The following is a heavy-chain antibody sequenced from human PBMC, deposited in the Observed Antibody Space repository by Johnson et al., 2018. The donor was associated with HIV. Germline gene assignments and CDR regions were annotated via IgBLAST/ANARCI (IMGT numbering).Heavy chain of an antibody. CDR2: IYSGDTT. Sequence: QVQLVESGGGVVQPGRSLRLSCAASGFTFSSYGMHWVRQAPGKGLEWVSVIYSGDTTYYAGSVKGRFTISRDNSKNTLYLQMNSLRVDDTAIYYCARAYTYGAFDIWGQGTMVTVSS. CDR1: GFTFSSYG. D-gene: IGHD5-18*01. J-gene: IGHJ3*02. V-gene: IGHV3-NL1*01. CDR3: ARAYTYGAFDI.